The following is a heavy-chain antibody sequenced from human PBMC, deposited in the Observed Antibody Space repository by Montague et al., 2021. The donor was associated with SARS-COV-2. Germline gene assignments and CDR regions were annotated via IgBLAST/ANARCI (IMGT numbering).Heavy chain of an antibody. Sequence: SETLSLTCTVSGGSISSSNYSWVRIRQPPGKGLVWIGSNNYSGSTYYTPSIQSRVTISVDTSKNQFSLRLSSVTAADTAVYYCARHSGRDPIFVVVIIFDAFDIWGQGTIVTVSS. CDR3: ARHSGRDPIFVVVIIFDAFDI. V-gene: IGHV4-39*01. D-gene: IGHD3-3*01. CDR1: GGSISSSNYS. J-gene: IGHJ3*02. CDR2: NNYSGST.